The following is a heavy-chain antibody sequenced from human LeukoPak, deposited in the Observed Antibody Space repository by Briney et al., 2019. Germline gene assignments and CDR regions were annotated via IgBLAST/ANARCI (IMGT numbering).Heavy chain of an antibody. CDR2: INHSGST. V-gene: IGHV4-34*01. CDR1: GGSFSGYY. D-gene: IGHD2-2*01. Sequence: SETLSLTCAVYGGSFSGYYWSWIRQPPGKGLEWIGEINHSGSTNYNPSLKSRVTISVDTSKNQFSLKLSSVTAADTAVYYCARGRYCSSTSCYKRAFDYWGQGTLVTVSS. J-gene: IGHJ4*02. CDR3: ARGRYCSSTSCYKRAFDY.